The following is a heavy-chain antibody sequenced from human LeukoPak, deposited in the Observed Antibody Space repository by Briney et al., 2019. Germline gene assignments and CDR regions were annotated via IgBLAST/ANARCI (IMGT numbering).Heavy chain of an antibody. J-gene: IGHJ4*02. V-gene: IGHV1-69*13. D-gene: IGHD3-10*01. CDR3: ARDGPKLTID. Sequence: GAAVKVSCKASGYTFTAYYMHWGRQAPGQGREWMGGIIPIFGTANYAQKFQGRDTITADQSTSTAYMELSSLRSEDTAVYYCARDGPKLTIDWGQGTLVTVSS. CDR1: GYTFTAYY. CDR2: IIPIFGTA.